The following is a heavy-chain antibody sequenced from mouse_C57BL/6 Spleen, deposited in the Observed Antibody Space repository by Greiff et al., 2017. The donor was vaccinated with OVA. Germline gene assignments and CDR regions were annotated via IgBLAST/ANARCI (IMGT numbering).Heavy chain of an antibody. D-gene: IGHD2-3*01. CDR1: GFTFSNYW. CDR2: IRLKSDNYAT. CDR3: TVDGYYGGWFAY. J-gene: IGHJ3*01. Sequence: EVKLEESGGGLVQPGGSMKLSCVASGFTFSNYWMNWVRQSPEKGLEWVAQIRLKSDNYATHYAESVKGRFNISRDDSKSSVYLQMNNLRAEDTGIYYCTVDGYYGGWFAYWGQGTLVTVSA. V-gene: IGHV6-3*01.